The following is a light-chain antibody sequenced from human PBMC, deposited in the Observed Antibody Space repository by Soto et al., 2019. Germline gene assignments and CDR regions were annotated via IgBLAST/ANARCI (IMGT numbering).Light chain of an antibody. Sequence: EIVLTQSPGTLSLSPGDRATLSCRASQSISNNYLAWYQQKPGQSRRLLLYGASSRAIGISDRFSGSGSGTDFTLTISRLEPEDFAVYYCQQYDTSPPLTFGGGTKVEL. CDR2: GAS. V-gene: IGKV3-20*01. CDR1: QSISNNY. J-gene: IGKJ4*02. CDR3: QQYDTSPPLT.